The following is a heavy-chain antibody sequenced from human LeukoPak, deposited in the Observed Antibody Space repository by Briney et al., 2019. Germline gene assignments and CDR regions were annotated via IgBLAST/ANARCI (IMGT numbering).Heavy chain of an antibody. V-gene: IGHV1-69*13. J-gene: IGHJ3*02. Sequence: SVKVSCKASGGTFSSYAISWVRQAPGQGLEWMEGIIPIFGTANYAQKFQGRVTITADESTSTAYMELSSLRSEDTAVYYCAREWTTVTTYDAFDIWGQGTMVTVSS. D-gene: IGHD4-17*01. CDR1: GGTFSSYA. CDR3: AREWTTVTTYDAFDI. CDR2: IIPIFGTA.